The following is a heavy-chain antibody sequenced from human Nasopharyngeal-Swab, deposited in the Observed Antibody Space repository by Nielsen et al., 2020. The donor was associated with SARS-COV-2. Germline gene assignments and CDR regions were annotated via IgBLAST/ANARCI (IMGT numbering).Heavy chain of an antibody. CDR3: ARGEILEWFPKYYDYGMDV. V-gene: IGHV1-69*04. J-gene: IGHJ6*02. CDR2: IIPILGIA. D-gene: IGHD3-3*01. Sequence: SVKVSCKASGGSFSSYAISWVRQAPGQGLEWMGRIIPILGIANYAQKLQGRVTITADKSTSTAYMEMSRLRSEDKAGYYCARGEILEWFPKYYDYGMDVWGQGTTVTVSS. CDR1: GGSFSSYA.